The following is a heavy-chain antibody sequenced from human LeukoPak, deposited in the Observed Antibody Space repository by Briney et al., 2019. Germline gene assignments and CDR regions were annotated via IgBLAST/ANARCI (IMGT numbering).Heavy chain of an antibody. CDR2: IYPGDSDT. V-gene: IGHV5-51*01. Sequence: GESLKISCKASRYFFINYWIGWVRQMPGKGLEWMGLIYPGDSDTRYSPSFQGQVTISADKSISTAYLQWSSLKASDTAMYFCARGSGWYSEYWGQGTLVTVSS. CDR1: RYFFINYW. CDR3: ARGSGWYSEY. J-gene: IGHJ4*02. D-gene: IGHD6-19*01.